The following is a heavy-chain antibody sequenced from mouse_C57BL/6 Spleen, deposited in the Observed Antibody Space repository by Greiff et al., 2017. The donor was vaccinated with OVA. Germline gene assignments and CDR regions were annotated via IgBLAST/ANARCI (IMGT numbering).Heavy chain of an antibody. D-gene: IGHD1-1*01. CDR1: GYTFTSYW. V-gene: IGHV1-50*01. CDR3: ARGEVLRGYY. Sequence: QVQLQQPGAELVKPGASVKLSCKASGYTFTSYWMQWVKQRPGQGLEWIGEIDPSDSYTNYNQKFKGKATLTVDTSSSTAYMQLSSLTSEDSAVYYCARGEVLRGYYWGQGTTLTVSS. J-gene: IGHJ2*01. CDR2: IDPSDSYT.